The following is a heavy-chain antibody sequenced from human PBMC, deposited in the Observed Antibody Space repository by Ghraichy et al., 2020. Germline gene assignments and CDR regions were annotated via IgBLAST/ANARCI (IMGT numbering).Heavy chain of an antibody. V-gene: IGHV3-23*01. D-gene: IGHD4-17*01. CDR3: TKESSYGDYYYGMDV. Sequence: GGSLRLSCATSTFTFYPYTMSWVRQAPGNGLEWVSAISGSGDRTHYADSVRGRFNISRDNSKNTLYLQMDSLRAEDTAVYFCTKESSYGDYYYGMDVWGQGTTVTVS. CDR1: TFTFYPYT. CDR2: ISGSGDRT. J-gene: IGHJ6*02.